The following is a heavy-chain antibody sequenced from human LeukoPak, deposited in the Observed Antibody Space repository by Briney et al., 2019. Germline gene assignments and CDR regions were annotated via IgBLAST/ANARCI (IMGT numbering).Heavy chain of an antibody. CDR1: GGSFSGYY. CDR3: ARVLEGSSGQHWYFDL. Sequence: SETLSLTCAVYGGSFSGYYWSWIRQPPGKGLEWIGEINHSGSNNYNPSLKSRVTISVDTSKNQFSLRLSSVTAADTAVYYCARVLEGSSGQHWYFDLWGRGTLVTVSS. J-gene: IGHJ2*01. V-gene: IGHV4-34*01. D-gene: IGHD6-19*01. CDR2: INHSGSN.